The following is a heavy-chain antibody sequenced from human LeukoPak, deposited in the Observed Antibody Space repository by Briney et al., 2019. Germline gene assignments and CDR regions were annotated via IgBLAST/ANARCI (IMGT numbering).Heavy chain of an antibody. D-gene: IGHD3-10*01. CDR3: ATGSSRRVWGLLWEPLAGEYFQH. Sequence: SETLSLTCTVSGGSISSSSYYWGWIRQPPGKGLEWIGSIYYSGSTYYNPSRKSRITISVNTSNNQFSLKLSSVTAADTAVYYCATGSSRRVWGLLWEPLAGEYFQHWGQGTLVTVSS. V-gene: IGHV4-39*01. J-gene: IGHJ1*01. CDR1: GGSISSSSYY. CDR2: IYYSGST.